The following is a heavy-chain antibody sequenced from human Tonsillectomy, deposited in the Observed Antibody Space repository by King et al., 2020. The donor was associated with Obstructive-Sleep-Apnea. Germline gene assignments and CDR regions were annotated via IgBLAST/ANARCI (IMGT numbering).Heavy chain of an antibody. J-gene: IGHJ5*02. V-gene: IGHV4-39*07. D-gene: IGHD5-12*01. CDR3: ARAYSGYDRRFDP. CDR1: GGSISSSSYY. Sequence: QLQESGPGLVKPSETLSLTCTVSGGSISSSSYYWGWICKPPGKGLDWSGGIYYSGRTYYNPSLQSRVTISVDTSKNQFSLKLSSVTAAETAVYYCARAYSGYDRRFDPWGQGTLVTVSS. CDR2: IYYSGRT.